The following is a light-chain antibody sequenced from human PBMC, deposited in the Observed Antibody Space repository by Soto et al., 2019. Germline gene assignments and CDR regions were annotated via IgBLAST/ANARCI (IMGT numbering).Light chain of an antibody. V-gene: IGKV3-15*01. CDR2: GAS. CDR3: QQYLNWPWT. CDR1: QSISNY. J-gene: IGKJ1*01. Sequence: EIVMTQSPPTLSVSPGEGVTLSCKASQSISNYLAWYQHKPGQAPRLLINGASIRATGFPARFSGSGSGEDFTLTISSVQSEDFAVNYCQQYLNWPWTFGQGTKVEIK.